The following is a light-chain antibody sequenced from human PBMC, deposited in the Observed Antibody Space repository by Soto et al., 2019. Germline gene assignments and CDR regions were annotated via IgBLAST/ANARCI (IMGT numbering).Light chain of an antibody. V-gene: IGKV3-15*01. CDR1: QSVNSN. CDR2: VAS. Sequence: EIVMTQSPATLSVSPGERATLSCRASQSVNSNLAWYQQKPGQAPRLLIYVASTRATGVPARFSGSGSGTEFTLTVSSLQSEDFAVYFCQQYNNWTTLGQGTKVEIK. CDR3: QQYNNWTT. J-gene: IGKJ1*01.